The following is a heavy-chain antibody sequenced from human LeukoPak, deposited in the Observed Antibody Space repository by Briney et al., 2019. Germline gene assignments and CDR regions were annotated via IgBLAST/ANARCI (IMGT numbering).Heavy chain of an antibody. D-gene: IGHD6-19*01. J-gene: IGHJ1*01. Sequence: GGSLRLSCAASGFTFSSYAMSWVRQAPGKGLEWVSGISGSDGSTYYADSVKGRFTISRENSKNTLYLQMNSLRPEDTAVYYCARGGKIALAGTRSPQYFQHWGQGTLVTVSS. CDR2: ISGSDGST. V-gene: IGHV3-23*01. CDR1: GFTFSSYA. CDR3: ARGGKIALAGTRSPQYFQH.